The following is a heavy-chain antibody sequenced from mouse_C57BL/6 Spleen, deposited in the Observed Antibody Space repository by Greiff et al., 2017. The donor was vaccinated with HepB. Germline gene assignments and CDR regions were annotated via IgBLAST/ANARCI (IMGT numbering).Heavy chain of an antibody. CDR2: ISSGGSYT. Sequence: EVKLVESGGDLVKPGGSLKLSCAASGFTFSSYGMSWVRQTPDKRLEWVATISSGGSYTYYPDSVKGRFTISRDNAKNTLYLQMSSLKSEDTAMYYCASMVTPYFDYWGQGTTLTVSS. V-gene: IGHV5-6*01. CDR3: ASMVTPYFDY. CDR1: GFTFSSYG. D-gene: IGHD2-2*01. J-gene: IGHJ2*01.